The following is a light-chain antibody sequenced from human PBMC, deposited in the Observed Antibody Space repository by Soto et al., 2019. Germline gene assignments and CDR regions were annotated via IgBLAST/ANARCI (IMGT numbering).Light chain of an antibody. CDR3: GSWDSSLSAYV. Sequence: QSLLTQPPSVSAAPGQKVTISCSGISSNIGGNSVSWNQQLPGTAPKLLIYDDNKRPSGIPDRFSGSKSGTSATLGITGFQTGDEADYYCGSWDSSLSAYVFGTGTKVTVL. V-gene: IGLV1-51*01. J-gene: IGLJ1*01. CDR1: SSNIGGNS. CDR2: DDN.